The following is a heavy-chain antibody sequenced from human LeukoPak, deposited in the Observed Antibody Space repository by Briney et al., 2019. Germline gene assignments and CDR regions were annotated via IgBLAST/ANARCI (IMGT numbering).Heavy chain of an antibody. CDR2: IWYDGSNK. D-gene: IGHD2-15*01. V-gene: IGHV3-33*01. Sequence: GGSLRLSCAASGFTFSSYGMHWVRQAPGKGLEWVAVIWYDGSNKYYADSVKGRFTISRDNSKNTLYLQMNSLRAEDTAVYYCARDYSLTHFQHWGQGTLVTVSS. CDR3: ARDYSLTHFQH. J-gene: IGHJ1*01. CDR1: GFTFSSYG.